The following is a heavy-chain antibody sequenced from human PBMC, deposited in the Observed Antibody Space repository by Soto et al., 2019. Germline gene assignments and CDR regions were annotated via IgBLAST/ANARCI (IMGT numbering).Heavy chain of an antibody. CDR2: IYPRDSDT. V-gene: IGHV5-51*01. J-gene: IGHJ4*02. CDR1: GYSFTSFC. CDR3: ARTANPSLHFAY. Sequence: GGSLKISCQASGYSFTSFCIGWVRQIPGKGLEWVGLIYPRDSDTRYRPSLQGQVTISVDKSINTAYLRWSSLKASDTALYYCARTANPSLHFAYWGQGPQVPVTS.